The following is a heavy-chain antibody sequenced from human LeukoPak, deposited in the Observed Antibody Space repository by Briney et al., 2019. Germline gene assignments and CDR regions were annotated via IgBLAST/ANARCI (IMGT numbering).Heavy chain of an antibody. V-gene: IGHV3-74*01. CDR3: ASGGRVGDIFDI. D-gene: IGHD2-15*01. CDR2: INSDGRSI. CDR1: ELTFSTNW. J-gene: IGHJ3*02. Sequence: RGALRLSCAASELTFSTNWMYWVRQAPGKGLVWVSRINSDGRSIGYADSVKGRFTISRDNAYNTLYLQMNSLRAEDTALYYCASGGRVGDIFDIWGQGTMVRVSS.